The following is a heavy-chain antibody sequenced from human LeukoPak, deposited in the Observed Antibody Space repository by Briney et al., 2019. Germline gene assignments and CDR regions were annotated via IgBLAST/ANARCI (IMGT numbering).Heavy chain of an antibody. CDR2: MNPNSGNT. J-gene: IGHJ6*03. CDR3: ARVALYYYYYYMDV. CDR1: GYSFILYG. V-gene: IGHV1-8*02. Sequence: ASVKVSCKTSGYSFILYGISWVRQATGQGLEWMGWMNPNSGNTGYAQKFQGRVTMTRNTSISTAYMELSSLRSEDTAVYYCARVALYYYYYYMDVWGKGTTVTISS.